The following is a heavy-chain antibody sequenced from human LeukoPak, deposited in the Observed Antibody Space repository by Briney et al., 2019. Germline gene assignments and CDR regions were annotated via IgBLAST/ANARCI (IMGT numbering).Heavy chain of an antibody. D-gene: IGHD6-19*01. CDR3: ARAYSSGYFIYYYHMDV. CDR2: INHSGST. J-gene: IGHJ6*03. CDR1: GGSFSGYY. V-gene: IGHV4-34*01. Sequence: SETLSLTCAVYGGSFSGYYWSWIRQPPGKGLEWIGEINHSGSTNYNPSLKSRVTISVDTSKNQFSLKLSSVTAADTAVYYCARAYSSGYFIYYYHMDVWGKGTTVTISS.